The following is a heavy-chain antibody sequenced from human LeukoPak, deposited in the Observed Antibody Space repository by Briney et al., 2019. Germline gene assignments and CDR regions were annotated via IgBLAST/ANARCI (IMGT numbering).Heavy chain of an antibody. CDR2: ISSSSSYI. CDR3: ARDQVRRWLQPMDY. J-gene: IGHJ4*02. Sequence: GGSLRLSCAASGFTFSDYYMTWIRQAPGKGLEWVSSISSSSSYIYYADSVKGRFTISRDNAKNSLYLQMNSLRAEDTAVYYCARDQVRRWLQPMDYWGQGTLVTVSS. V-gene: IGHV3-11*06. CDR1: GFTFSDYY. D-gene: IGHD5-12*01.